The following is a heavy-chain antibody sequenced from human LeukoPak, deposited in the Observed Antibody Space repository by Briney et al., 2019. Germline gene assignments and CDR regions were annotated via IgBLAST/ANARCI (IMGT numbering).Heavy chain of an antibody. D-gene: IGHD1-26*01. CDR1: GGSISSGGYY. CDR3: ARGVELLQFYYYYGMDV. J-gene: IGHJ6*02. Sequence: PSETLSLTCTVSGGSISSGGYYWSWIRQHPGKGLEWIGYIYYSGSTYYNPSLKSRVTISVDTSKNQFSLKLSSVTAADTAVYYCARGVELLQFYYYYGMDVWGQGTTVTVSS. V-gene: IGHV4-31*03. CDR2: IYYSGST.